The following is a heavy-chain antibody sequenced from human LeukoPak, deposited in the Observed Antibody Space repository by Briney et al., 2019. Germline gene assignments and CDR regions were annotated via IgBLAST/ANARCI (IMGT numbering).Heavy chain of an antibody. D-gene: IGHD5-24*01. V-gene: IGHV1-8*01. CDR1: GYTFTSYD. J-gene: IGHJ4*02. CDR3: ARDLLTQRYGYKTLYY. CDR2: MHPNNSNA. Sequence: ASVKASCKASGYTFTSYDINWVRQATGPALECMGWMHPNNSNAFFALKFQGTVTMTRNTPIITASMELSSLRSDDTAVYYCARDLLTQRYGYKTLYYWGQGSLVTVSS.